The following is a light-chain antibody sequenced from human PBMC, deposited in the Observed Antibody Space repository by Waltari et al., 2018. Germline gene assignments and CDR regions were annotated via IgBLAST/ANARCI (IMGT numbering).Light chain of an antibody. CDR3: QVWESSTEVL. CDR2: YDD. V-gene: IGLV3-21*01. CDR1: NFGGKS. J-gene: IGLJ2*01. Sequence: SYVLAQPPSVSVAPGKTATITCGGDNFGGKSVHWYQRKPGQAPVLVIYYDDNRPSGIPGLFSGSISGNTANLTISGVEAGDEADYCCQVWESSTEVLFGGGTKLTVL.